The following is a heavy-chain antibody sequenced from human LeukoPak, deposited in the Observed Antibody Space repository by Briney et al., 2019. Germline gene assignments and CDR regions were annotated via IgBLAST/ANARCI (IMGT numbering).Heavy chain of an antibody. V-gene: IGHV4-34*01. D-gene: IGHD1-14*01. CDR2: INHSGST. Sequence: PSETLSLTCAVYGGSFSGYYWSWIRQPPGKGLEWIGEINHSGSTNYNPSLKSRVAISVDTSKNQFSLKLSSVTAADTAVYYCARGGGIFGYWGQGTLVTVSS. CDR1: GGSFSGYY. CDR3: ARGGGIFGY. J-gene: IGHJ4*02.